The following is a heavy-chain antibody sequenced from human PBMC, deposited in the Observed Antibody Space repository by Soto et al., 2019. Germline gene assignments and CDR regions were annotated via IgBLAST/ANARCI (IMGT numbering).Heavy chain of an antibody. V-gene: IGHV4-34*01. Sequence: SETLSLTCAVYGGSFSGYCWGWIRQPPGKGLEWIGEINHSGSTNYNPSLKSRVTISVDTSKNQFSLKLSSVTAADTAVYYCARAPCTNGVCYYYFDYWGQGTLVTVSS. CDR3: ARAPCTNGVCYYYFDY. J-gene: IGHJ4*02. CDR1: GGSFSGYC. D-gene: IGHD2-8*01. CDR2: INHSGST.